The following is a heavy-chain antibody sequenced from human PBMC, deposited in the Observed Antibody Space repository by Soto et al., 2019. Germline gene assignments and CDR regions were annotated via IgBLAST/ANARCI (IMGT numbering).Heavy chain of an antibody. CDR3: ARDLCGYSYGYLGRFDP. V-gene: IGHV1-69*01. Sequence: QVQLVQSGAEVKKPGSSVKVSCKASGGTFSSYAISWVRQAPGQGLEWMGGSIPIFGTANYAQKFQGRVTITANESTSTAYMELSRLRSEDTAVYYCARDLCGYSYGYLGRFDPWGQGTLVTVSS. CDR2: SIPIFGTA. J-gene: IGHJ5*01. D-gene: IGHD5-18*01. CDR1: GGTFSSYA.